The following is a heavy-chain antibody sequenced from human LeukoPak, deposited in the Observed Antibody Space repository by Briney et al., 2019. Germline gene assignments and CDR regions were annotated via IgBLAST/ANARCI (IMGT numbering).Heavy chain of an antibody. D-gene: IGHD2-2*01. CDR3: ARGLVVPPENWFDP. Sequence: SETLSLTCAVYGGSFSGYYWSWIRQPPGKGLEWIGEINHSGSTNYNPSLKSRVTISVDTSKNQFSLKLSSVTAADTAVYYCARGLVVPPENWFDPWGQGTLVTVSS. CDR1: GGSFSGYY. CDR2: INHSGST. V-gene: IGHV4-34*01. J-gene: IGHJ5*02.